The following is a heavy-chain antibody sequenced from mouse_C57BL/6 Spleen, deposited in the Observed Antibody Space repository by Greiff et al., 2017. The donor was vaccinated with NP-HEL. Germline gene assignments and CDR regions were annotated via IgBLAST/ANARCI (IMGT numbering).Heavy chain of an antibody. CDR3: ARQAVTSYAMDY. Sequence: QVQLKESGPGLVAPSQSLSITCTVSGFSLTSYGVHWVRQPPGKGLEWLVVIWSDGSTTYNSALKSRLSISTDNTKGQVFLKMTSLQTDDTAMYYCARQAVTSYAMDYWGQGTSVTVSS. V-gene: IGHV2-6-1*01. CDR2: IWSDGST. J-gene: IGHJ4*01. D-gene: IGHD2-2*01. CDR1: GFSLTSYG.